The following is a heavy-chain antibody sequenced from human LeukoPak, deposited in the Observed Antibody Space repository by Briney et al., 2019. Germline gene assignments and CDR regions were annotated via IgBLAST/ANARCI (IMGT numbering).Heavy chain of an antibody. V-gene: IGHV4-39*07. CDR2: IDHSGST. CDR1: GGSISSSSYY. CDR3: ARYSGSYPHDAFEI. D-gene: IGHD1-26*01. Sequence: SETLSLTCTVSGGSISSSSYYWGWIRQPPGKGLEWIGSIDHSGSTYYNPSLKTRVTISVDTSKNQFSLKLSSVTAADTAVYFCARYSGSYPHDAFEIWGQGTMVTVSS. J-gene: IGHJ3*02.